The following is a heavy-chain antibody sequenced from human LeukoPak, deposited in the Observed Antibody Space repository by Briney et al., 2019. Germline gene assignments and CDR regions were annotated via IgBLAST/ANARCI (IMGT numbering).Heavy chain of an antibody. V-gene: IGHV3-74*01. Sequence: GGTLRLSCAASGFTFSSYWMHWVREAPGKGLVWVSRINSDGSVTNYADSVKGRFAISRDNAKNTLYPQMNSLRGEDTAVYYCARVPNWFDPWGQGTLVTVPS. J-gene: IGHJ5*02. CDR2: INSDGSVT. CDR1: GFTFSSYW. CDR3: ARVPNWFDP.